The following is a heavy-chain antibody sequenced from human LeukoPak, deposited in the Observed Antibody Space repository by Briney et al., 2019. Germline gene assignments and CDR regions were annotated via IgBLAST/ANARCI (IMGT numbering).Heavy chain of an antibody. J-gene: IGHJ4*02. CDR3: ARGRGDPYDFWSGGDPV. D-gene: IGHD3-3*01. Sequence: SETLSLTCAVYGGSFSGYYWSWIRQPPGKGLEWIGEIKHSGSTNYNPSLKSRVTISVDTSKNQFSLKLSSVTAADTAVYYCARGRGDPYDFWSGGDPVWGQGTLVTVSS. CDR1: GGSFSGYY. CDR2: IKHSGST. V-gene: IGHV4-34*01.